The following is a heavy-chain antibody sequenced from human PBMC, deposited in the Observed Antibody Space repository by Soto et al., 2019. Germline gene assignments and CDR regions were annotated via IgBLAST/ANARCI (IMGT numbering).Heavy chain of an antibody. CDR2: ISYTGST. CDR3: ARHYPIGNNWNYFDY. V-gene: IGHV4-59*08. D-gene: IGHD1-1*01. J-gene: IGHJ4*02. Sequence: PSETLSLTCSVSGGSISSYYWGWIRQPPGKGLEWIGYISYTGSTDHSPSLKSRVTISVDTSKNQFSLKVRSVTAADTAIYFCARHYPIGNNWNYFDYWGRGTLVTVSS. CDR1: GGSISSYY.